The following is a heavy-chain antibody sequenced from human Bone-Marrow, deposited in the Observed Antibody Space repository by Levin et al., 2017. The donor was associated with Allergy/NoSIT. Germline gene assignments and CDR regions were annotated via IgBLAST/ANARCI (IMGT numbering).Heavy chain of an antibody. J-gene: IGHJ3*02. V-gene: IGHV3-33*01. Sequence: GGSLRLSCAASGFTFSSFGVHWVRQAPGKGLEWVAVIWSDGTNKYYADSVKGRFTISRDNSKNTLYLQMNSLRAEDTAVYYCARFSGYDFKVYAESVTFDIWGQGTMVTVSS. CDR1: GFTFSSFG. CDR3: ARFSGYDFKVYAESVTFDI. D-gene: IGHD5-12*01. CDR2: IWSDGTNK.